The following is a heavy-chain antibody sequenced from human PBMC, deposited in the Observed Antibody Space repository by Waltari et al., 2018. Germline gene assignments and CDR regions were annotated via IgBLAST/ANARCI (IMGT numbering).Heavy chain of an antibody. Sequence: EVQLVESGGGLVQPGGSLRLSCAASGFIFTSFWTSWVRQAPGKGMEGVANINEDGSRIYYLDSVKGRFTISRDNAKNSLSLQMNRLRAEDTAVYYCVRGIDQWGQGTLVTVSS. J-gene: IGHJ4*02. V-gene: IGHV3-7*01. CDR3: VRGIDQ. CDR2: INEDGSRI. CDR1: GFIFTSFW.